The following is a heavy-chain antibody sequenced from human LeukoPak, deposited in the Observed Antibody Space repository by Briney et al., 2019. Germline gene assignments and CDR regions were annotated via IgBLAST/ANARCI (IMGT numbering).Heavy chain of an antibody. CDR2: IYYSGST. V-gene: IGHV4-31*03. J-gene: IGHJ6*02. D-gene: IGHD6-19*01. Sequence: PSETLSLTCTVSGGSISSGGYYWSWIRQHPGKGLEWIGYIYYSGSTYYNPSLKSRVTISVDTSKNQFSLKLSSVTAADTAVYYCARAVGSEWLDDWGYYGMDVWGQGTTVTVSS. CDR3: ARAVGSEWLDDWGYYGMDV. CDR1: GGSISSGGYY.